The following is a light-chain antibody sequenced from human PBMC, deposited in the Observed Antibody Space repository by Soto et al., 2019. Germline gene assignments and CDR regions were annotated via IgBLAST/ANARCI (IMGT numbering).Light chain of an antibody. CDR1: QSIRSTY. CDR2: GAS. CDR3: QQYGSSFMYT. V-gene: IGKV3-20*01. Sequence: DIVLTQSPGTLSLSPGERATLSCRASQSIRSTYLAWYQQIPGQAPRLLIFGASRRATGIPDRFSGSGSGTDFTLTICGLEPEDCAVYYCQQYGSSFMYTFGQGTKREIK. J-gene: IGKJ2*01.